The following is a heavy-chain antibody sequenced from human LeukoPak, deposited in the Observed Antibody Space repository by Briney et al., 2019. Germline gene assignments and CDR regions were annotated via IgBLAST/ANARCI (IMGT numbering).Heavy chain of an antibody. D-gene: IGHD3-3*01. Sequence: ASVKVSCKASGYTFTGYYMHWVRQATGQGLEWMGWMNPNSGNTGYAQKFQGRVTMTRNTSISTAYMELSSLRSEDTAVHYCAARITIFGVVRWYWFDPWGQGTLVTVSS. CDR3: AARITIFGVVRWYWFDP. J-gene: IGHJ5*02. V-gene: IGHV1-8*02. CDR2: MNPNSGNT. CDR1: GYTFTGYY.